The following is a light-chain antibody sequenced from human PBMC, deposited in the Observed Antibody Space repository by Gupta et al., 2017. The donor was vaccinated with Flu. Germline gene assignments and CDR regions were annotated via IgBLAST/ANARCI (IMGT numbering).Light chain of an antibody. CDR3: TSYGGFSAPVI. J-gene: IGLJ2*01. CDR1: SSDVGAYSY. CDR2: EVS. Sequence: ALTQPASVSGYPGQSITISCTGTSSDVGAYSYVSWYQQRPGKAPKLMIFEVSNRASGVSDRFSGSKSGHTASLAISGLQAEDEADYYCTSYGGFSAPVIFGGGTKLTVL. V-gene: IGLV2-14*01.